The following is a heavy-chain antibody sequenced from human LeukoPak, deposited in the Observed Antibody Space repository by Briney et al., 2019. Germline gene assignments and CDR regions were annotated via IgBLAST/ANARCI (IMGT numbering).Heavy chain of an antibody. D-gene: IGHD3-10*01. V-gene: IGHV4-39*01. CDR3: ARQPFIMVRGVIRGGDY. J-gene: IGHJ4*02. Sequence: PSETLSLTCTVSGGSISSSSYYWGWIRQPPGKGLEWIGSIYYSGSTYYNPSLKSRVTISVDTSKNQFSLKLSSVTAADTAVYYCARQPFIMVRGVIRGGDYWGQGTLVTVSS. CDR2: IYYSGST. CDR1: GGSISSSSYY.